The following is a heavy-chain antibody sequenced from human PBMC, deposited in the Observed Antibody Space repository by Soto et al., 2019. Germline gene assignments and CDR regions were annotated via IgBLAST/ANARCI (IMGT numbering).Heavy chain of an antibody. V-gene: IGHV3-33*01. J-gene: IGHJ3*02. CDR1: GFTFSSYG. CDR2: IWYDGSNK. CDR3: ARSPRTVADAFDI. D-gene: IGHD4-17*01. Sequence: GGSLRLSCAASGFTFSSYGMHWVRQAPGKGLEWVAVIWYDGSNKYYADSVKGRFTISRDNSKNTLYLQMNSLRAEDTAVYYCARSPRTVADAFDIWGQGTMVTVSS.